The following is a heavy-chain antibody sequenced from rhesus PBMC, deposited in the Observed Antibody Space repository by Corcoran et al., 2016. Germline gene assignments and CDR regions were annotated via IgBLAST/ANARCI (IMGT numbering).Heavy chain of an antibody. CDR1: GASISSYW. D-gene: IGHD3-28*01. J-gene: IGHJ6*01. CDR3: ARYYNGGRYGLDS. CDR2: INGNRGST. Sequence: QVQLQESGPGLVKPSETLSLTCAVSGASISSYWWSWIRQPPGRGLEWIGEINGNRGSTYANPSSRSRVTISKDASKSQFALKLSSVTAADTAVYYCARYYNGGRYGLDSWGQGVVVTVSS. V-gene: IGHV4-80*01.